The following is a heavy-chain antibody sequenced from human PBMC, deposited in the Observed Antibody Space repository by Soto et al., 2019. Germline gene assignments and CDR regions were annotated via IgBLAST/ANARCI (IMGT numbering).Heavy chain of an antibody. D-gene: IGHD5-18*01. J-gene: IGHJ4*02. V-gene: IGHV5-10-1*01. CDR3: ARRLQPWSDC. CDR2: IDPSDSYT. CDR1: GYSFTSYW. Sequence: PRESLKISCKGSGYSFTSYWISWVRQMPGKGLEWMGRIDPSDSYTNYGPSFQGHVTISADKSISTAYLQWSSLKASDTAMYYCARRLQPWSDCWGQGTLVTVSS.